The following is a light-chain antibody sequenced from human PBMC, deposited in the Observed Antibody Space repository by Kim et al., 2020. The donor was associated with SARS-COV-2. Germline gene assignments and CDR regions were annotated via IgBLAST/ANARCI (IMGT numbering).Light chain of an antibody. CDR3: QQYGDLPLT. Sequence: ETVLTQSPGTLSLSPGQRATLSCRASQSVTSSFLAWYQQKPGQALRLLIYGASSRATGIADRFSGRGSGTDFTLTISRLQPEDFAVYYCQQYGDLPLTFGGGTKVDIK. CDR2: GAS. J-gene: IGKJ4*01. V-gene: IGKV3-20*01. CDR1: QSVTSSF.